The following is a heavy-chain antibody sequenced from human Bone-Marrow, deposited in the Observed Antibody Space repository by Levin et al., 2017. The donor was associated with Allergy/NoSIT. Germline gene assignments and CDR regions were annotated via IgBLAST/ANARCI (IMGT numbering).Heavy chain of an antibody. Sequence: SCTGSGLTFSSYALGWVRQAPGKGLEWVSTISGNGRSTYYGDSVKGRFTISRDNPKNTLYLQVNSLRAEDTAVYYCAKGRYYDSSGFLYKSDAFDIWGQGTKVTVSS. V-gene: IGHV3-23*01. CDR3: AKGRYYDSSGFLYKSDAFDI. D-gene: IGHD3-22*01. CDR2: ISGNGRST. CDR1: GLTFSSYA. J-gene: IGHJ3*02.